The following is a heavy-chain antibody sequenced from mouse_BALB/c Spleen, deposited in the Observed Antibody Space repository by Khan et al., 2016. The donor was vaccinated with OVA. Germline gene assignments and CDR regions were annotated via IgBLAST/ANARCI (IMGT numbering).Heavy chain of an antibody. D-gene: IGHD1-1*01. CDR3: ARRGLRWDFDY. CDR1: GYTFVNYW. J-gene: IGHJ2*01. Sequence: VQLQESGAELAKPGASVKMSCKASGYTFVNYWILWVKQRPGQGLEWIGYINPSIGYTKNNQNFKDKATLTADKSSSTAYMQLSSLTSEDSAVYYCARRGLRWDFDYWGQGTTLTVSS. V-gene: IGHV1-7*01. CDR2: INPSIGYT.